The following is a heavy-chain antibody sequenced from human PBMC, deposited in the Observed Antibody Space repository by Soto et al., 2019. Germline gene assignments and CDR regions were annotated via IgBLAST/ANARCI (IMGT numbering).Heavy chain of an antibody. D-gene: IGHD3-3*01. V-gene: IGHV1-3*01. J-gene: IGHJ3*02. CDR1: GYTFTSYA. CDR2: INAGNGNT. Sequence: GGSVKVSCKASGYTFTSYAMHWVRQAPGQRLEWMGWINAGNGNTKYSQKFQGRVTITRDTSASTAYMELSSLRSEDTAVYYCARAIFGVVNSDAFDIWGQGTMVTVSS. CDR3: ARAIFGVVNSDAFDI.